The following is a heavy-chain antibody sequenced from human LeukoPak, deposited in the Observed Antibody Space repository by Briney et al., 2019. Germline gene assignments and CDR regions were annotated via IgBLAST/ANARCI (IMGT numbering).Heavy chain of an antibody. CDR3: ARVVDYDILTGYSNWFDP. V-gene: IGHV4-30-2*01. D-gene: IGHD3-9*01. J-gene: IGHJ5*02. CDR1: GGSISSGGYY. CDR2: IYHSGST. Sequence: SQTLSLTCTVSGGSISSGGYYWSWIRQPPGKGLEWIGYIYHSGSTYYNPSLKSRVTISVDRSKNQFSLKLSSVTAADTAVYYCARVVDYDILTGYSNWFDPWGQGTLVTVSS.